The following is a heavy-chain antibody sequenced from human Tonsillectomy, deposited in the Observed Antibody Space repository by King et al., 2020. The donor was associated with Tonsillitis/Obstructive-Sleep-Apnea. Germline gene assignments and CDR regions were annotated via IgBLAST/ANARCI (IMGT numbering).Heavy chain of an antibody. CDR3: TADSTGAVPFDY. CDR1: GFTFSDAW. V-gene: IGHV3-15*01. CDR2: IKTKTDGGTT. Sequence: VQLVESGGGFVKPGGSLRLSCAASGFTFSDAWMNWVRQAPGKGLEWVGRIKTKTDGGTTDYAAPVKGRFTISRDDSKNTLYLQMNSLKTADTAVYYCTADSTGAVPFDYWGQGTLVTVSS. D-gene: IGHD7-27*01. J-gene: IGHJ4*02.